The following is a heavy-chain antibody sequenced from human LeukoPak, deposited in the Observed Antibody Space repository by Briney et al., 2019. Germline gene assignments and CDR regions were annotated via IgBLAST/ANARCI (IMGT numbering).Heavy chain of an antibody. CDR1: GYTFTAYY. Sequence: ASVKVSCKPSGYTFTAYYMRLVRQAPGQGLEWMGWINPNSGDTKYAENFQDRVTMTWDTSVSTAYMELSSLTSDDTAVYYCASKGDGSCSSSRCQGAFDFWGRGSMVTVSS. V-gene: IGHV1-2*02. D-gene: IGHD2-2*01. CDR3: ASKGDGSCSSSRCQGAFDF. CDR2: INPNSGDT. J-gene: IGHJ3*01.